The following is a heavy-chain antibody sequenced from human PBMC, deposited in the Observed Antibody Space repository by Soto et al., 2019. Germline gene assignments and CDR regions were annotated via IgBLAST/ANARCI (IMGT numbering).Heavy chain of an antibody. CDR3: TRDFDR. J-gene: IGHJ4*02. Sequence: EVQLVESGGGLVQPGGSLRLSCAASGFSFSSYWMHWVRQAPGKGLVWVSRIKSDGSSTYYADSVKGRFTISRDNAKNTLYLQMNSLRAEDTVVYYCTRDFDRWGQGTLVTVSS. D-gene: IGHD3-22*01. CDR1: GFSFSSYW. V-gene: IGHV3-74*01. CDR2: IKSDGSST.